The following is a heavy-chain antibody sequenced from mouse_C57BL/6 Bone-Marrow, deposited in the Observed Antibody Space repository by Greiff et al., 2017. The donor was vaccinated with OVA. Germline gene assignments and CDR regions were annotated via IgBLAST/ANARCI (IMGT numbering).Heavy chain of an antibody. J-gene: IGHJ4*01. CDR3: ARGNFGSSFYAMDY. CDR1: GFNIKNTY. V-gene: IGHV14-3*01. Sequence: EVQVVESVAELVRPGASVKLSCTASGFNIKNTYMHWVKQRPEQGLEWIGRIDPANDNTKYAPKFQGKATMTADTSSNTAYLQLSSLSSVDTAVYCCARGNFGSSFYAMDYWGQGTSVTVSS. CDR2: IDPANDNT. D-gene: IGHD1-1*01.